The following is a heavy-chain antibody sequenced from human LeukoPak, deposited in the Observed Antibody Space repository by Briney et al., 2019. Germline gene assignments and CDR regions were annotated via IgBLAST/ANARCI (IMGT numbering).Heavy chain of an antibody. Sequence: GRSLRLSCAASGFTLSSYAMHWVRQAPGKGLEWVVVISYDGSNKYYADSVKGRFTISRDNSKNTLYLQMNSLRAEDTAVYYCARDYYDSSGMTYWGQGTLVTVSS. CDR1: GFTLSSYA. D-gene: IGHD3-22*01. V-gene: IGHV3-30*01. CDR2: ISYDGSNK. J-gene: IGHJ4*02. CDR3: ARDYYDSSGMTY.